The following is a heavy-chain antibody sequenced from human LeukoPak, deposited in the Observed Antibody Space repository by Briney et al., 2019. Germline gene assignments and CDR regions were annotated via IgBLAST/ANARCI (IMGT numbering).Heavy chain of an antibody. V-gene: IGHV3-43*02. CDR1: GFTFDDFA. CDR3: AKLTLPGIAGAGIGAFDS. D-gene: IGHD6-13*01. CDR2: ISGDGGST. Sequence: AGSLCFSCAASGFTFDDFAMHRLRPAPGKGWEGVSHISGDGGSTYYADHVKVRFTISRANSKDSLYLKMLSLKNKDNAFYSCAKLTLPGIAGAGIGAFDSWGQGTMVSVSS. J-gene: IGHJ3*02.